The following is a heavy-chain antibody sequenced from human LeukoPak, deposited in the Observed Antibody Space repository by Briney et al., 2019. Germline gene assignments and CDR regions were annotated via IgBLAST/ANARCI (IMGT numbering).Heavy chain of an antibody. CDR2: ITAIDGRT. CDR1: GFTFSSTT. Sequence: GGFLRLSCVASGFTFSSTTMGWVRQAPGRGLEWVSSITAIDGRTYYADSVRGRFTISRDNSKNTVYLQLNSLRAGDTAIYYCTKDRRGPAAGTWYFDSWGQGTLVTVSS. V-gene: IGHV3-23*01. CDR3: TKDRRGPAAGTWYFDS. J-gene: IGHJ4*02. D-gene: IGHD6-13*01.